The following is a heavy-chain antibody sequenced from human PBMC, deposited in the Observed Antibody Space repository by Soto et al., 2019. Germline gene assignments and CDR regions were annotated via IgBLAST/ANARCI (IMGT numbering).Heavy chain of an antibody. V-gene: IGHV4-59*01. Sequence: QVQLQESGPGLVKPSETLSLTCTVSGGSISSYYWSWIRQPPGKGLEWIGYIYYSGSTTYNPSLKSRVTRSVHTSKNPFSLKLSSVTAADTAVYYCARDPRVNYGMDVWGQGTTVTVSS. CDR2: IYYSGST. CDR3: ARDPRVNYGMDV. D-gene: IGHD6-6*01. J-gene: IGHJ6*02. CDR1: GGSISSYY.